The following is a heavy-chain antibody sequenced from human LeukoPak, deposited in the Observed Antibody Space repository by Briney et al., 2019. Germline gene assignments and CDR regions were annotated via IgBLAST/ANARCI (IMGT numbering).Heavy chain of an antibody. J-gene: IGHJ4*02. Sequence: PGGSLRLSCAASEFTFSSYGMHWVRQAPGKGLEWVAFIRFDGSNKYYADSVKGRFTISRDNSKHTLYLQMNSLRAEDTAVYYCTSRGGSYPDYWGQGTLVTVSS. D-gene: IGHD1-26*01. CDR3: TSRGGSYPDY. CDR1: EFTFSSYG. V-gene: IGHV3-30*02. CDR2: IRFDGSNK.